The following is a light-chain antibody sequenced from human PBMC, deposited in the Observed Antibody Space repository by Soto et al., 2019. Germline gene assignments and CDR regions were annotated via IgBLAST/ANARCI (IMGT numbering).Light chain of an antibody. J-gene: IGKJ1*01. Sequence: DIQLTQSPSTLSLSVGDRVTITCRASQSISSYLVWWQQKPGKAPTLLIYKAASLESAVPSRFSGSGAGTEFSLTISSLQEDDVAAYYCQQQNSNPGTFGQGTKVDIK. CDR2: KAA. CDR1: QSISSY. V-gene: IGKV1-5*03. CDR3: QQQNSNPGT.